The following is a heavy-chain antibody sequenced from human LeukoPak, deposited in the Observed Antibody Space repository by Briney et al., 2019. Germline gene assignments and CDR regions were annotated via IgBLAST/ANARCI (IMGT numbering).Heavy chain of an antibody. CDR3: AKDAYSSGWYGYFDY. D-gene: IGHD6-19*01. V-gene: IGHV3-9*01. Sequence: GGSLRLSCAASGFTFGDYAMHWVRQAPGKGLEWVSGISWNSDSIGYADSVKGRFTISRDNAKNSLYLQMNSLRAEDTAVYYCAKDAYSSGWYGYFDYWGQGTLVTVSS. CDR1: GFTFGDYA. CDR2: ISWNSDSI. J-gene: IGHJ4*02.